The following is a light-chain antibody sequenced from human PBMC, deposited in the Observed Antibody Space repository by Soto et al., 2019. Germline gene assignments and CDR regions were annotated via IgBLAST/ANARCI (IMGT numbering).Light chain of an antibody. J-gene: IGKJ5*01. CDR1: QSVISN. CDR2: GAS. CDR3: QQYNNWPPIT. Sequence: EIVMTQSPATLSVSPGERATLSCRASQSVISNYLAWYQQKPGLAPRLLIYGASSRATGIPDRFSGSRSGTDFTLTISSLQSADFAVYYCQQYNNWPPITFGQGTRLEIK. V-gene: IGKV3D-15*01.